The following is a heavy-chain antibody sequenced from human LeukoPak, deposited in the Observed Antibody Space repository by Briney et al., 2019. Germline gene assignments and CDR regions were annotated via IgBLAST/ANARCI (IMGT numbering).Heavy chain of an antibody. CDR3: ASRSGSYRVLYYYYYYMDV. Sequence: GGSLRLSCAASGFTFSSYGMSWVRQAPGKGLEWVSAISGSGGSTYYADSVKGRFAISRDNSKNTLYLQMNSLRAEDTAVYYCASRSGSYRVLYYYYYYMDVWGKGTTVTVSS. D-gene: IGHD1-26*01. V-gene: IGHV3-23*01. J-gene: IGHJ6*03. CDR2: ISGSGGST. CDR1: GFTFSSYG.